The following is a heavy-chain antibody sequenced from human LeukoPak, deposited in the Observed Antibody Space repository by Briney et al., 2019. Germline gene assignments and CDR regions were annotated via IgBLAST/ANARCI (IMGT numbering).Heavy chain of an antibody. CDR1: TFTFSNHA. Sequence: GGSLRLSCEGFTFTFSNHAMTWVRQAPGKGLEWVSAISGSGGSTYYADSVKGRFTISRDNSKNTLYLQMNSLRAEDTAVYYCAQLRDIVVVPAAISHDYWGQGTLVTVSS. CDR2: ISGSGGST. V-gene: IGHV3-23*01. J-gene: IGHJ4*02. CDR3: AQLRDIVVVPAAISHDY. D-gene: IGHD2-2*02.